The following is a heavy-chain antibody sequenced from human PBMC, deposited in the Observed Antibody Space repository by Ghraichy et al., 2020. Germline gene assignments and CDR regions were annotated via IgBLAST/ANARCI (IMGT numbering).Heavy chain of an antibody. Sequence: GGSLRLSCAASGFTFSDYYMSWIRQAPGKGLEWVSYISSSGSTIYYADSVKGRFTISRDNAKNSLYLQMNSQRAEVTAVYYCARESYVLGSYGYFDYWGQGTLVTVSS. V-gene: IGHV3-11*01. CDR2: ISSSGSTI. J-gene: IGHJ4*02. CDR3: ARESYVLGSYGYFDY. D-gene: IGHD1-26*01. CDR1: GFTFSDYY.